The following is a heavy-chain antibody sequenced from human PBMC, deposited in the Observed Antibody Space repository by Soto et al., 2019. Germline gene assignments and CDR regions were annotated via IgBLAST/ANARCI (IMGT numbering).Heavy chain of an antibody. CDR3: ARLLHDSSGYYLDY. V-gene: IGHV4-4*07. CDR1: GGSISSYY. Sequence: XTLSLTCTVSGGSISSYYWSWIRRPAGKGLEWIGRIYTSGSTNYNPSLKSRVTMSVDTSKNQFSLKLSSVTAADTAVYYCARLLHDSSGYYLDYWGQGTLVTVSS. J-gene: IGHJ4*02. CDR2: IYTSGST. D-gene: IGHD3-22*01.